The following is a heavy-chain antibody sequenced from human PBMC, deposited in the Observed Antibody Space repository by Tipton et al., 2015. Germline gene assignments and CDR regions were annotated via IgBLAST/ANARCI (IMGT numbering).Heavy chain of an antibody. CDR1: GGTISSSSHY. D-gene: IGHD1-26*01. CDR2: IYYSGST. V-gene: IGHV4-39*01. J-gene: IGHJ5*02. CDR3: ARRIGWEPAWFDP. Sequence: GLVKPSETLSLTCTVSGGTISSSSHYWGWIRQPPGKGLEWIGSIYYSGSTSYNPSLKSRVTISVDTSKNQFSLKLSSVTAADTAVYYCARRIGWEPAWFDPWGQGTLVSVSS.